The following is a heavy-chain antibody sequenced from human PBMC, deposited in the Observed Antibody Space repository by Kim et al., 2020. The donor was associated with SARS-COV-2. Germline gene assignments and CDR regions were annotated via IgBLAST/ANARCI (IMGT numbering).Heavy chain of an antibody. Sequence: SETLSLTCTVSGGPLSSYYWSWIRQPPGKGLEWIGFIYRSVTTTYNPALKSRVTISVDTSKSQFPLKMTSLMAADTAIFYCALALAASMGNLPLAHWGQ. D-gene: IGHD2-8*01. CDR1: GGPLSSYY. V-gene: IGHV4-59*01. CDR2: IYRSVTT. CDR3: ALALAASMGNLPLAH. J-gene: IGHJ1*01.